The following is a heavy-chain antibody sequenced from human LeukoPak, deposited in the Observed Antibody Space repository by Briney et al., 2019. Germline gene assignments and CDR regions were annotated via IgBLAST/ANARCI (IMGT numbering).Heavy chain of an antibody. D-gene: IGHD6-19*01. CDR3: ARAPSSSNLLVFDY. CDR1: GFIFSNYA. CDR2: ISYDGSNK. J-gene: IGHJ4*01. V-gene: IGHV3-30*04. Sequence: GGSLRLSCAASGFIFSNYAMHWVRQAPGKGLEWVAVISYDGSNKYYADSVKGRFTISRDNAKNSLYLHMNSLRAEDTAVYYCARAPSSSNLLVFDYWGHGTLVTVSS.